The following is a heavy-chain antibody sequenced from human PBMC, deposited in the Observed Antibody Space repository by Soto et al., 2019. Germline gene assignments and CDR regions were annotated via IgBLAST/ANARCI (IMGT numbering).Heavy chain of an antibody. CDR2: ISANNGNT. J-gene: IGHJ6*02. CDR3: AREWADYDIFTGYSSIYYYYGMDV. CDR1: GYTFTSYG. V-gene: IGHV1-18*01. Sequence: QVQLVQSGAEVKKPGASVKVSCKASGYTFTSYGISWVRQAPGQGLACMGGISANNGNTNYAQKLQGRVTITTDTSTSTAYMELRSLRSDDTAVYYCAREWADYDIFTGYSSIYYYYGMDVWGQGTTVTDTS. D-gene: IGHD3-9*01.